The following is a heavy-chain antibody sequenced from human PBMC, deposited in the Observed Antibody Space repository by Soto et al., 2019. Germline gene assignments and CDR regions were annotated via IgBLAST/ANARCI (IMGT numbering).Heavy chain of an antibody. D-gene: IGHD4-17*01. CDR3: ARDRNSDYGDYVARGFDP. CDR2: IIPIFGTA. J-gene: IGHJ5*02. CDR1: GGTFSSYA. Sequence: QVQLVQSGAEVKKPGSSVKVSCKASGGTFSSYAISWVRQAPGQGLEWMGGIIPIFGTANYAQKFQGRVTITADESTSTAYMGLSSLRSEDTAVYYCARDRNSDYGDYVARGFDPWGQGTLVTVSS. V-gene: IGHV1-69*01.